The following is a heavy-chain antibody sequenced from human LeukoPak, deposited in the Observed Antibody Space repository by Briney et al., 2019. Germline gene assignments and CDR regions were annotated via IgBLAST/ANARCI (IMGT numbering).Heavy chain of an antibody. V-gene: IGHV3-53*01. CDR3: ARAPADGGDYYGMDV. Sequence: GGSLRLSWAASGFTVSSNYMSWVRQAPGKGLEWVSVIYSGGSTYYADSVKGRFTISRDNSKNTLYLQMNSLRAEDTAVYYCARAPADGGDYYGMDVWGKGTTVTVSS. J-gene: IGHJ6*04. D-gene: IGHD5-24*01. CDR2: IYSGGST. CDR1: GFTVSSNY.